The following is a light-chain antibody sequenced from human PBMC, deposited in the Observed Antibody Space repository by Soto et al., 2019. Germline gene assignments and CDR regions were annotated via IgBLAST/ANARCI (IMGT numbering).Light chain of an antibody. CDR3: QSAGSTYVV. J-gene: IGLJ2*01. Sequence: SYELTQPPSMSVSPGQTARVSCSGDALPNQYTYWYQQKPGQAPVLVIYKDTERPSGIPERFSGSSSGTTVTLTISGVQAEDEADYYCQSAGSTYVVFGGGNKMTVL. CDR1: ALPNQY. V-gene: IGLV3-25*03. CDR2: KDT.